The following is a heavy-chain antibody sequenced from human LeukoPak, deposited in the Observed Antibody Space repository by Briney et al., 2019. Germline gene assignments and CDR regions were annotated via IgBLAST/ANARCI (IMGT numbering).Heavy chain of an antibody. CDR2: IYYSGST. CDR1: GGSISSYY. V-gene: IGHV4-59*01. D-gene: IGHD2-15*01. J-gene: IGHJ6*03. CDR3: ARGRILRIAKYYMDV. Sequence: SETLSLTCTVSGGSISSYYWSWIRQPPGKGLEWIAYIYYSGSTNYNPSLKSRVTISVDTSKNQVSLKLSSVTAADTAVYYCARGRILRIAKYYMDVWGKGTTVTISS.